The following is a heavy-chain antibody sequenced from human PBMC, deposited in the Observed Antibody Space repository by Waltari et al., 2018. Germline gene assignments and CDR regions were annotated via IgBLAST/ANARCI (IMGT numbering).Heavy chain of an antibody. CDR1: GFTFSSYA. D-gene: IGHD2-15*01. CDR3: ARDKGSGGSYTLYYYYYYMDV. J-gene: IGHJ6*03. V-gene: IGHV3-30-3*01. CDR2: ISYDGSNK. Sequence: QVQLVESGGGVVKPGRSLRLSCAASGFTFSSYAMHWVRQAPGKGLAGVAVISYDGSNKYYADSVKGRFTISRDNSKNTLYLQMNSLRAEDTAVYYCARDKGSGGSYTLYYYYYYMDVWGKGTTVTVSS.